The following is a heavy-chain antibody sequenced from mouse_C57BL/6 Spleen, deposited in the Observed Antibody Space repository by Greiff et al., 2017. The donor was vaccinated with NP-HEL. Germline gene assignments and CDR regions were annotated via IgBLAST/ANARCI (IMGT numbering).Heavy chain of an antibody. Sequence: EVQLQQSGPELVKPGASVKIPCKASGYTFTDYNMDWVKQSHGKSLEWIGDINPNNGGTIYNQKFKGKATLTVDKSSSTAYMELRSLTSEDTAVYYCARRGLLLRGGHYFDYWGQGTTLTVSS. J-gene: IGHJ2*01. CDR3: ARRGLLLRGGHYFDY. V-gene: IGHV1-18*01. CDR1: GYTFTDYN. CDR2: INPNNGGT. D-gene: IGHD1-1*01.